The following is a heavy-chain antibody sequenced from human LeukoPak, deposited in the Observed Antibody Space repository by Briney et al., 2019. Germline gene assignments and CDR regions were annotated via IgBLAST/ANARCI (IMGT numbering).Heavy chain of an antibody. V-gene: IGHV3-23*01. CDR3: AKRGHDYGDRSARRNFNGMDL. CDR2: ISRSGDIT. Sequence: GGSLRLSCAASGFTFSGFAMSWVRQAPGKGLEWVSGISRSGDITYYGDSVKGRFTISRDNSKNTLSLQMNSLRAEDTAMYYCAKRGHDYGDRSARRNFNGMDLWGQGTTVTVS. CDR1: GFTFSGFA. J-gene: IGHJ6*02. D-gene: IGHD4-17*01.